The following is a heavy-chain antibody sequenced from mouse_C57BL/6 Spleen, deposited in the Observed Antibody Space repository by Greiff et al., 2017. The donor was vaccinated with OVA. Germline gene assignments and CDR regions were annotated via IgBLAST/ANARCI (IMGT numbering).Heavy chain of an antibody. V-gene: IGHV1-61*01. CDR2: IYPSDSET. J-gene: IGHJ3*01. Sequence: QVQLQQPGAELVRPGSSVKLSCKASGYTFTSYWMDWVKQRPGQGLEWIGNIYPSDSETHYNQKFKDKATLTVDKSSSTAYMQLSSLTSEDSAVYYCARSDDYDGGAYWGKGTLVTVSA. CDR3: ARSDDYDGGAY. D-gene: IGHD2-4*01. CDR1: GYTFTSYW.